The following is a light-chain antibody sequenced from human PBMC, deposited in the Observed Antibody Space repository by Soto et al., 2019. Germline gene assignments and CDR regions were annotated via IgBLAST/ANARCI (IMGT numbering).Light chain of an antibody. J-gene: IGKJ4*01. CDR2: DAS. Sequence: ELVLTQSPATLSVSPGDRATLSCRASQYIGSAVAWYHQRSGQAPRLLIFDASIRVPTTPARFSGSGSGTEFTLTISSLQPEDFATYYCQQANSFPLTFGGGTKVDIK. CDR3: QQANSFPLT. V-gene: IGKV3-15*01. CDR1: QYIGSA.